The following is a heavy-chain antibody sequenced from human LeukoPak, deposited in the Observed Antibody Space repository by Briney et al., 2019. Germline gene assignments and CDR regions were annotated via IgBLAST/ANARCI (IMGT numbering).Heavy chain of an antibody. J-gene: IGHJ6*02. V-gene: IGHV1-24*01. D-gene: IGHD3-10*01. CDR1: GYTLTELS. Sequence: ASVKVSCKVSGYTLTELSMHWVRQAPGKGLEWMGGFDPEDGETIYAQKFQGRVTMTEDTSTDTAYMELSSLRSEDTAVYYCATEKDYYGSGSPTLDVWGQGTTVTVS. CDR3: ATEKDYYGSGSPTLDV. CDR2: FDPEDGET.